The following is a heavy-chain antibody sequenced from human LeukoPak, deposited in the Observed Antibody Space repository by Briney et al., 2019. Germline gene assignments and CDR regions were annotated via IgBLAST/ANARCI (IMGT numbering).Heavy chain of an antibody. Sequence: GGSLRLSCAASGFTFSSYCMSWVRQAPGKGLEWVANIKQDGTETYCVDSVKGRFTFSRDNAKNSLYLQVNSLRSEDTAIYYCARVRYSSGWYSLDYWGQGALVTVSS. CDR2: IKQDGTET. CDR3: ARVRYSSGWYSLDY. D-gene: IGHD6-19*01. V-gene: IGHV3-7*01. CDR1: GFTFSSYC. J-gene: IGHJ4*02.